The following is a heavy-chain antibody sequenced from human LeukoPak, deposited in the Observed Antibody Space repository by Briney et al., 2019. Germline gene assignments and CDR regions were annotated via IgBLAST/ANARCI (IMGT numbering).Heavy chain of an antibody. CDR3: ARGTSYGSGSYEYFDC. Sequence: SQTLSLTCTVSGGSITNPSYYWSWIRQPAGKGLEWMGRIYSSGSTNYNPSLKSRVTLSIDTSKNQFSLKVNAVTAADTAVYYCARGTSYGSGSYEYFDCWGQGTLVTVSS. CDR1: GGSITNPSYY. D-gene: IGHD3-10*01. J-gene: IGHJ4*02. CDR2: IYSSGST. V-gene: IGHV4-61*02.